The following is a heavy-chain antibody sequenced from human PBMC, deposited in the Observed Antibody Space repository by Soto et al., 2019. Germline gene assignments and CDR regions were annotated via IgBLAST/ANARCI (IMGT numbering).Heavy chain of an antibody. CDR3: VREGGDNWFDP. D-gene: IGHD3-16*01. V-gene: IGHV4-4*02. CDR2: IYPSGTT. CDR1: GGSINSSNW. J-gene: IGHJ5*02. Sequence: SETLSLTCAVSGGSINSSNWWTWVRQTPGQGLEWIGEIYPSGTTNYNPSLKNRVTISLDTSKIQFSLKLSSVTAADTAVYYCVREGGDNWFDPWGQGTLVTVSS.